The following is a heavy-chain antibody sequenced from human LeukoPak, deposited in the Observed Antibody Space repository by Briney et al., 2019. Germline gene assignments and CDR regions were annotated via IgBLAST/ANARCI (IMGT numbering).Heavy chain of an antibody. CDR2: IYYSGST. CDR1: GGSVSSGTYY. D-gene: IGHD4-11*01. Sequence: PSETLSLTCTVSGGSVSSGTYYWSWIRQPPGKGLEWIGYIYYSGSTNYNPSLKSRVTISVDTSKNQFSLKLSSVTAADTAVYYCARDRVRGNSNPFFDYWGQGTLVTVSS. J-gene: IGHJ4*02. CDR3: ARDRVRGNSNPFFDY. V-gene: IGHV4-61*01.